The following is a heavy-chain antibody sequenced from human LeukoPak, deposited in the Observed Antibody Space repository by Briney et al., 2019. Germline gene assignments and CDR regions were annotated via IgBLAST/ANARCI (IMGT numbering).Heavy chain of an antibody. V-gene: IGHV4-59*01. J-gene: IGHJ3*02. CDR1: GGSISSYY. D-gene: IGHD2-15*01. Sequence: SETLSLTCTVSGGSISSYYWTWIRQPPGKGLEWIGYIYYSGSTNYNPSLKSRVTISVDTSKNQFSLRLSSVTAADTAVYYCARDRTDIGDAFDIWGQGTMVTVSS. CDR3: ARDRTDIGDAFDI. CDR2: IYYSGST.